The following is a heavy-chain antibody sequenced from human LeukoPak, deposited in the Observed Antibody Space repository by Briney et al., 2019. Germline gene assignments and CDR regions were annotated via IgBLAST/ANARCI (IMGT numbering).Heavy chain of an antibody. CDR3: ARVEREWGVYYYYMDV. D-gene: IGHD3-16*01. J-gene: IGHJ6*03. CDR1: GYTFTSYG. CDR2: TSAYNGNT. Sequence: ASVKVSCKASGYTFTSYGISWVRQAPGQGLEWMGWTSAYNGNTNYAQKLQGRVTMTTDTSTSTAYMELRSLRSDDTAVYYCARVEREWGVYYYYMDVWGKGTTVTVSS. V-gene: IGHV1-18*01.